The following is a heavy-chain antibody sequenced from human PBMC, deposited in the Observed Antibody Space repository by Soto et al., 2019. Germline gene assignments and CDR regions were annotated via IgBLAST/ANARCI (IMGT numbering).Heavy chain of an antibody. D-gene: IGHD3-16*01. V-gene: IGHV4-30-4*01. Sequence: QVQLQESGPGLVKPSQTLSLTCTVSGGSISSGDYYWSWIRQPPGKCLEWMGYIYYSGSTYYNPSLKSRVTISVDTSKNQVSLKLSSVTAADTAVYYCARGGHYVLWFDPWGQGTLVTVSS. J-gene: IGHJ5*02. CDR3: ARGGHYVLWFDP. CDR2: IYYSGST. CDR1: GGSISSGDYY.